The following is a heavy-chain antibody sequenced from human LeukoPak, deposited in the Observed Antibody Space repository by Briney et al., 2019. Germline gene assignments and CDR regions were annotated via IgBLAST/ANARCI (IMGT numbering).Heavy chain of an antibody. CDR1: GFSFENYN. J-gene: IGHJ4*02. V-gene: IGHV3-21*04. D-gene: IGHD3-22*01. Sequence: GGSLRLSCAASGFSFENYNMNWVRQAPGKGLEWVSSISSSSNYIYYADSVKGRFTISRDNAKNSLYLQMNSLRAEDTALYYCARSYDSSGYYFFDYWGQGTLVTVSS. CDR2: ISSSSNYI. CDR3: ARSYDSSGYYFFDY.